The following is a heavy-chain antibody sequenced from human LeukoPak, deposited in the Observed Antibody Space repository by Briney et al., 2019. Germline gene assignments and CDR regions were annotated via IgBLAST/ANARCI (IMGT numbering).Heavy chain of an antibody. CDR3: ARDDSGYDSSGSLDY. CDR1: GFTVGDNY. V-gene: IGHV3-66*01. D-gene: IGHD3-22*01. CDR2: IYSGGTT. Sequence: GGSLRLSCAGSGFTVGDNYMNWVRQAPGKGLEWVSAIYSGGTTYYADSVKGRFTVSRDNSKNTLHLQMNSLRPEDSAVYYCARDDSGYDSSGSLDYWGQGTLVTVSS. J-gene: IGHJ4*02.